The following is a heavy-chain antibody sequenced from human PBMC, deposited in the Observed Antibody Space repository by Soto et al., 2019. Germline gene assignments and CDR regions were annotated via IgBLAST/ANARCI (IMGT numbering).Heavy chain of an antibody. CDR3: ASARTYCSGGSCYYNEYDY. CDR1: GGTFSSYT. V-gene: IGHV1-69*02. J-gene: IGHJ4*02. Sequence: ASVKVSCKASGGTFSSYTISWVRQAPGQGLEWMGRIIPILGIANYAQKFQGRVTITADKSTSTAYMELSSLRSEDTAVYYCASARTYCSGGSCYYNEYDYWGQGTLVTVSS. D-gene: IGHD2-15*01. CDR2: IIPILGIA.